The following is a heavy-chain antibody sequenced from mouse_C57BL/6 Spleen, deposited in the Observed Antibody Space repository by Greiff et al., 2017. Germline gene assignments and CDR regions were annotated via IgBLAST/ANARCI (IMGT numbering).Heavy chain of an antibody. CDR1: GYSITSGYY. CDR3: ARENYGSNFDY. J-gene: IGHJ2*01. D-gene: IGHD1-1*01. CDR2: ISYDGSN. V-gene: IGHV3-6*01. Sequence: EVQVVESGPGLVKPSQSLSLTCSVTGYSITSGYYWNWIRQFPGNKLEWMGYISYDGSNNYNPSLKNRISITRDTSKNQFFLKLNSVTTEDTATYYCARENYGSNFDYWGQGTTLTVSS.